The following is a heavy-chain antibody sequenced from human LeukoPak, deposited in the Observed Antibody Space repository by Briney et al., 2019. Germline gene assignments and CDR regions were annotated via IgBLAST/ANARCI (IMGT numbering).Heavy chain of an antibody. CDR2: IWYDGSNK. J-gene: IGHJ4*02. CDR1: GFTFSSYG. D-gene: IGHD6-13*01. V-gene: IGHV3-33*01. CDR3: ARDSSSSWYWGDY. Sequence: GGSLRPSCAASGFTFSSYGMHWVRQAPGKGLEWVAVIWYDGSNKYYADSVKGRFTISRDNSKNTLYLQMNSLRAEDTAVYYCARDSSSSWYWGDYWGQGTLVTVSS.